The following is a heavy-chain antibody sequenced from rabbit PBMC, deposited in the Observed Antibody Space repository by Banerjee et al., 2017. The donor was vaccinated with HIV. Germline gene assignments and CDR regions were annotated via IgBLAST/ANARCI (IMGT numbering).Heavy chain of an antibody. CDR1: GFDFSSYA. D-gene: IGHD4-2*01. V-gene: IGHV1S47*01. CDR2: ITYGGRT. J-gene: IGHJ4*01. Sequence: QEQLVESGGGLVQPGGSLKLSCKASGFDFSSYAITWVRQAPGKGLEYIGYITYGGRTYYASWVNGRFTISRENTQNTLYLQLNSLTAADTATYFCARDYAGSDSWTPHYFGLWGPGTLVTVS. CDR3: ARDYAGSDSWTPHYFGL.